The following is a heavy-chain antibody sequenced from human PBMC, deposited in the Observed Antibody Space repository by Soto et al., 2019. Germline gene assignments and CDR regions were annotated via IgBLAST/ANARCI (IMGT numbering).Heavy chain of an antibody. CDR1: GFTFSSYG. Sequence: GGSLRLSCAASGFTFSSYGMHWVRQAPGKGLEWVAVIPYDGSNKYYAASVKGRFTISRDNSKNTLYLQMNSLRSEDTAVYYCATDSSSWIDWGQGTLVTVSS. CDR2: IPYDGSNK. CDR3: ATDSSSWID. V-gene: IGHV3-30*03. J-gene: IGHJ4*02. D-gene: IGHD6-13*01.